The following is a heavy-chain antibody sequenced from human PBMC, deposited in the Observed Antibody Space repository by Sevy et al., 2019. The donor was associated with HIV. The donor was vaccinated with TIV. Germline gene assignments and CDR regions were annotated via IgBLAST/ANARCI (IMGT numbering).Heavy chain of an antibody. CDR1: GFTFSDYN. V-gene: IGHV3-21*01. J-gene: IGHJ3*01. CDR2: ISGLSNYI. D-gene: IGHD6-6*01. CDR3: ARGVRTYDAFDL. Sequence: GGSLRLSCAASGFTFSDYNMNWVRQAPGKGLEWVSYISGLSNYIYYADSVKGRSSISRDNAKNSLFLQMNSLRAEDTALYYCARGVRTYDAFDLWGQGTMVTVSS.